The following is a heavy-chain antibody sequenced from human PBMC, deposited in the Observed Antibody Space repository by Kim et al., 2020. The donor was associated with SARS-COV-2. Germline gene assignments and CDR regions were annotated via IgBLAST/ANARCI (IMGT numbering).Heavy chain of an antibody. D-gene: IGHD2-8*02. CDR2: ISWNSGNI. CDR3: AKIRWDFTDYGMDV. J-gene: IGHJ6*02. Sequence: GGSLRLSCAASGFTFDDYGMHWVRQAPGKGLEWVSGISWNSGNIGYADSVKGRFTISRDNAKNSLYLQMNSLRAEDTALYYCAKIRWDFTDYGMDVWGQG. CDR1: GFTFDDYG. V-gene: IGHV3-9*01.